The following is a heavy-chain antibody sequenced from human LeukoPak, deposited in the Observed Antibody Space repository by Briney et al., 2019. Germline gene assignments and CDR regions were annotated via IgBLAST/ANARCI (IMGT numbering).Heavy chain of an antibody. V-gene: IGHV4-59*01. CDR1: GGSISSYY. CDR2: IYYSGST. Sequence: SETLSLTCTVSGGSISSYYWSWIRQPPGKGLEWIGYIYYSGSTNYNPSLKSRVTISVDTSKNQFSLKLSSVTAADTAVYYCARGIRYCSGGSCYHVDPWGQGTLVTVSS. CDR3: ARGIRYCSGGSCYHVDP. J-gene: IGHJ5*02. D-gene: IGHD2-15*01.